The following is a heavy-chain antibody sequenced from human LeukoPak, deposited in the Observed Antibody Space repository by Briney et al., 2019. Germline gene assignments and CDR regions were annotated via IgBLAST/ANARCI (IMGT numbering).Heavy chain of an antibody. J-gene: IGHJ4*02. CDR2: ITSSSSYI. CDR1: GFTFSSYS. Sequence: GGSLRLSCAASGFTFSSYSMNWVRQAPGKGLEWVSSITSSSSYIYYADSVKGRFTISRDNAKNSLYLQMNSLRVEDTAVYYCAKLAKYFYGSETYYFFEHWGQGTPVTASS. CDR3: AKLAKYFYGSETYYFFEH. V-gene: IGHV3-21*01. D-gene: IGHD3-10*01.